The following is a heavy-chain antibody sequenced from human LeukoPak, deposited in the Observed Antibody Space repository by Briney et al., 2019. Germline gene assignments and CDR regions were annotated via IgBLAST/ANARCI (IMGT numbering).Heavy chain of an antibody. CDR2: INPSGGST. CDR3: ARLSPGSYPEGYYFDY. J-gene: IGHJ4*02. CDR1: GYTFTSYY. Sequence: ASVKVSCKASGYTFTSYYMHWVRQAPGQGLEWMGIINPSGGSTSYAQKFQGRVTMTRDTSTSTVYMELSSLRSEDTAVYYCARLSPGSYPEGYYFDYWGQGTLATVSS. D-gene: IGHD1-26*01. V-gene: IGHV1-46*01.